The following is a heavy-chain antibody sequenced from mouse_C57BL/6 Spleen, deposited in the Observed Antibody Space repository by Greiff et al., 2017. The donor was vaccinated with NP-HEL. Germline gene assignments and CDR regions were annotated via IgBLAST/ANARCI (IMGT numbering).Heavy chain of an antibody. CDR1: GYTFTSYG. D-gene: IGHD2-3*01. Sequence: QVQLQQSGAELARPGASVKLSCKASGYTFTSYGISWVKQSTGQGLEWIGEIYPRSGNTYYNEKFKGKATLTADKSSSTAYMELRSLTSEDSAVYFCARKGDDLFAYWGQGTLVTVSA. CDR3: ARKGDDLFAY. V-gene: IGHV1-81*01. CDR2: IYPRSGNT. J-gene: IGHJ3*01.